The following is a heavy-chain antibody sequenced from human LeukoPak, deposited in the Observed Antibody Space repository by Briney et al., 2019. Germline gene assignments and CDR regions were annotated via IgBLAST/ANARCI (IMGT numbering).Heavy chain of an antibody. Sequence: SETLSLTCAAYGGSFSGYYWSWIRQPPGEGLEWIGEINHSGSTNYNPSLKSRVTISVDTSKNQFSLKLSSVTAADTAVYYCARGRGGGNSGVRGYYYMDVWGKGTTVTVSS. V-gene: IGHV4-34*01. J-gene: IGHJ6*03. CDR2: INHSGST. D-gene: IGHD4-23*01. CDR3: ARGRGGGNSGVRGYYYMDV. CDR1: GGSFSGYY.